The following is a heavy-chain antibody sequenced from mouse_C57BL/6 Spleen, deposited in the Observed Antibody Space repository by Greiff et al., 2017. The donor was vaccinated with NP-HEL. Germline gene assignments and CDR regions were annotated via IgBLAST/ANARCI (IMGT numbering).Heavy chain of an antibody. V-gene: IGHV1-26*01. D-gene: IGHD1-1*01. CDR2: INPNNGGT. CDR1: GYTFTDYY. CDR3: GREDGSSPYAMDY. J-gene: IGHJ4*01. Sequence: EVQLQQSGPELVKPGASVKISCKASGYTFTDYYMNWVKQSHGKSLEWIGDINPNNGGTSYNQKFKGKATLTVDKSSSTAYMELRSLTSEDSAVYYCGREDGSSPYAMDYWGQGTSVTVSS.